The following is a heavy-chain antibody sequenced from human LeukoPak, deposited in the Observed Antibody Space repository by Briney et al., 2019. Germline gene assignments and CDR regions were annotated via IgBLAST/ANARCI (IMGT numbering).Heavy chain of an antibody. CDR2: IIPIFGIA. CDR3: ASSDGYNLSELDY. Sequence: SVKVSCKASGGTFSSYAISWVRQAPGQGLEWMGRIIPIFGIANYAQKFQGRVTITADKSTSTAYMELSSLRPEDTAVYYCASSDGYNLSELDYWGQGTLVTVSS. CDR1: GGTFSSYA. D-gene: IGHD5-24*01. V-gene: IGHV1-69*04. J-gene: IGHJ4*02.